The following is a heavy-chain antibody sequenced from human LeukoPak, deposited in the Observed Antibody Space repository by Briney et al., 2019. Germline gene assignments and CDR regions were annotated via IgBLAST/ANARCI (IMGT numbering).Heavy chain of an antibody. CDR1: GFTFSSYS. CDR3: AKSTSIAAGYDC. D-gene: IGHD6-13*01. Sequence: PGGSLRLSCAASGFTFSSYSMNWVRQAPGKGLEWVSSISSSSSYIYYADSVKGRFTISRDNAKNSLYLQMNSLRAEDTAVYFCAKSTSIAAGYDCWGQGTLVTVSS. V-gene: IGHV3-21*04. J-gene: IGHJ4*02. CDR2: ISSSSSYI.